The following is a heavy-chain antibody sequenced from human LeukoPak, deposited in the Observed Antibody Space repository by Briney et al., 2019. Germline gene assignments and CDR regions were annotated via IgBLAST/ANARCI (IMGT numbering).Heavy chain of an antibody. CDR3: AKWELYSGFYYIDY. CDR2: IKPDGSLI. J-gene: IGHJ4*02. D-gene: IGHD1-26*01. CDR1: GFTFSSYA. V-gene: IGHV3-7*01. Sequence: VGSLRLSCAASGFTFSSYAVSWVRQGPGKGLEWVANIKPDGSLIYYVDSVKGRFTISRDNAKNSLYLQMNSLRAEDTAVYYCAKWELYSGFYYIDYWGQGTLATVSS.